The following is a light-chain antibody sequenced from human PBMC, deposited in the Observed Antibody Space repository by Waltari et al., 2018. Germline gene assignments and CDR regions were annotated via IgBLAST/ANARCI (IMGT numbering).Light chain of an antibody. V-gene: IGLV3-1*01. Sequence: SFDLTQPPSVSVSPGQTVSIACSGDKSGEKYASWFQQRPGQSPVLVIYQDNKRPSGIPERFSGSNSGNTATLTISGTQAIDEADYYCQAWDTTTVVFGGGTRLTVL. CDR3: QAWDTTTVV. CDR2: QDN. J-gene: IGLJ2*01. CDR1: KSGEKY.